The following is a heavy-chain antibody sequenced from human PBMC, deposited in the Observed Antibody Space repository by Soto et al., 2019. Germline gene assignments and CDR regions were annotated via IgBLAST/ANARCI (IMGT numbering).Heavy chain of an antibody. V-gene: IGHV4-59*01. CDR1: GGSISSYY. CDR2: IYYSGST. CDR3: ARYTEYSSSDYYYYGMDV. Sequence: SETLYLTCTVSGGSISSYYWSWILQPPGKGLEWIGYIYYSGSTNYNPSLKSRVTISVDTSKNQFSLKLSSVTAADTAVYYCARYTEYSSSDYYYYGMDVWGQGTTVT. D-gene: IGHD6-6*01. J-gene: IGHJ6*02.